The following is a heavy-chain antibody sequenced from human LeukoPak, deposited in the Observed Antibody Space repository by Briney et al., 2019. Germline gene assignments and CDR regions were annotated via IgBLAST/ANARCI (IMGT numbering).Heavy chain of an antibody. J-gene: IGHJ4*02. CDR2: IIPIFGTA. V-gene: IGHV1-69*05. Sequence: SVKVSCKASGGTFSGYAISWVRQAPGQGLEWMGGIIPIFGTANYAQKFQGRVTITTDESTSTAYMELGSLRSEDTAVYYCARGDAVLYYDSSGYYLGHWGQGTLVTVSS. CDR1: GGTFSGYA. CDR3: ARGDAVLYYDSSGYYLGH. D-gene: IGHD3-22*01.